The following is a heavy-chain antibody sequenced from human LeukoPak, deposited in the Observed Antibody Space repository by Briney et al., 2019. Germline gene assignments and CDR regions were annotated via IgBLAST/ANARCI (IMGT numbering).Heavy chain of an antibody. CDR1: GGSVSSFY. CDR3: AKDGAGGEMTTPTGYFDI. V-gene: IGHV4-59*02. D-gene: IGHD5-24*01. J-gene: IGHJ2*01. CDR2: ISHKGIT. Sequence: PSETLSLTCSVSGGSVSSFYWRWIRQSPGKGLKWVGYISHKGITSYNPSLESRLTISLDTSKNQFSLKLKSLTAADTAVYFCAKDGAGGEMTTPTGYFDIWGRGTLVTVSS.